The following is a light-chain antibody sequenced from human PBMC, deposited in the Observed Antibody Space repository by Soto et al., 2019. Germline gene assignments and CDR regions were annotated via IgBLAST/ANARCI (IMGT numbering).Light chain of an antibody. CDR2: DAS. V-gene: IGKV1-33*01. CDR3: QQYDNLPPTWT. J-gene: IGKJ1*01. CDR1: QDIATY. Sequence: DIQLNKSRSSLSASVGNRVAITCQASQDIATYLNWYQQKPGKAPNLLIYDASNLETGVPSRFSGGGSGTHFTFTISNLQPEDIATYYCQQYDNLPPTWTFGQGTKVDIK.